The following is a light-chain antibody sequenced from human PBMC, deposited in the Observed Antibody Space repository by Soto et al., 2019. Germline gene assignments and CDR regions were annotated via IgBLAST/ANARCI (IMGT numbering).Light chain of an antibody. Sequence: DIQMTQSPSALSASVGDRVTITCRASQDISNDLGWFQQKPGEVPKRLIYAASSLQSGVPSRFGGSGSGTEFTLTISSLQPEDFAPYYCQHSGGMWAVGQGNKVGIK. J-gene: IGKJ1*01. V-gene: IGKV1-17*03. CDR2: AAS. CDR1: QDISND. CDR3: QHSGGMWA.